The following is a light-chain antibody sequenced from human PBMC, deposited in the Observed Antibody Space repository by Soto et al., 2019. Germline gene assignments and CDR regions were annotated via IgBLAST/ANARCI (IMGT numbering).Light chain of an antibody. J-gene: IGKJ4*01. V-gene: IGKV3-11*01. CDR2: DAS. Sequence: EIVLTQSPATLSLSPGERATLSCRASQSLSSYLAWYQQKRGQAPRLLIYDASKRATGIPARFSGSGSGTDFTLSSSSLEPEDFAVYYCQPRSDWPLTFGGGTKVEIK. CDR1: QSLSSY. CDR3: QPRSDWPLT.